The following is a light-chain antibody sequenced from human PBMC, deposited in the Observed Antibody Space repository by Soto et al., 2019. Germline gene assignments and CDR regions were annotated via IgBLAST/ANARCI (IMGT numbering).Light chain of an antibody. CDR2: GAS. J-gene: IGKJ5*01. CDR3: QQYITSPT. CDR1: QSVSNNY. Sequence: MVFTQSPGTLFSCTGERATLSCRASQSVSNNYLAWYQQKPGQAPRRLIYGASSRATGIPDRFSGSGSGTDFTLTISRLEPEDCAVYYCQQYITSPTFGEGTRLE. V-gene: IGKV3-20*01.